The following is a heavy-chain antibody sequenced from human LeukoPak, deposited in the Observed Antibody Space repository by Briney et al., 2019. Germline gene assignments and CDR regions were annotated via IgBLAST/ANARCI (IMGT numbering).Heavy chain of an antibody. CDR2: TYYRSKWFN. D-gene: IGHD3-16*01. CDR3: ARGSTIVVWGNWFDP. CDR1: GDSVPSNSVA. V-gene: IGHV6-1*01. Sequence: SQTLSLTCAISGDSVPSNSVAWNWIRQSPSRGLEWLGRTYYRSKWFNHYASSVKSRITINADTSKNQFSLQLNSVTPEDTAVYYCARGSTIVVWGNWFDPWGQGTLVTVSS. J-gene: IGHJ5*02.